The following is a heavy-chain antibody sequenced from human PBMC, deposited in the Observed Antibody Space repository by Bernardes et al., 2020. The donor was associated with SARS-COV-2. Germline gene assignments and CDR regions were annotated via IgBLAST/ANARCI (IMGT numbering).Heavy chain of an antibody. CDR3: ARDGGRYFYGMDV. CDR1: GYTLNNNG. CDR2: VSDHNGGT. J-gene: IGHJ6*02. V-gene: IGHV1-18*01. D-gene: IGHD3-3*01. Sequence: ASVKVSCKASGYTLNNNGFSWVRQAPGQGLEWMGWVSDHNGGTKYAQKFQDRVTMTTDTSTTTTYMEVRSLRPDDTAIYYCARDGGRYFYGMDVWGQGTTVTVSS.